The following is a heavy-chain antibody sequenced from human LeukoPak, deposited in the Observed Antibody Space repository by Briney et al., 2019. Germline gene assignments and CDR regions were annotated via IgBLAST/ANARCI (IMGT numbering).Heavy chain of an antibody. V-gene: IGHV3-7*01. CDR1: GVTFSSDW. D-gene: IGHD3-9*01. J-gene: IGHJ4*01. CDR2: IKQDGREK. Sequence: GGSLRLSCAASGVTFSSDWMSWVREAPGKGLEWVANIKQDGREKYYVDSVKGRFTISRDNAKNSLYLQMNSLRAEDTAVYYCAGSILTGYPNFDYWGQGTLVTVSS. CDR3: AGSILTGYPNFDY.